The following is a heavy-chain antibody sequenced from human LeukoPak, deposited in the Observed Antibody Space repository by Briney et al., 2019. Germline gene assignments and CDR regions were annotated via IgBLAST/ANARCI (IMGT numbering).Heavy chain of an antibody. CDR1: GFTFSSYA. CDR2: ITGSGGTT. Sequence: GRSLRLSCAASGFTFSSYAMHWVRQAPGKGLEWVSAITGSGGTTYYADSMKGRFTISRDNSKNTLYLQMNSLRAEDTAVYYCAKDRVGAILYFDYWGLGTLVTVSS. J-gene: IGHJ4*02. CDR3: AKDRVGAILYFDY. D-gene: IGHD1-26*01. V-gene: IGHV3-23*01.